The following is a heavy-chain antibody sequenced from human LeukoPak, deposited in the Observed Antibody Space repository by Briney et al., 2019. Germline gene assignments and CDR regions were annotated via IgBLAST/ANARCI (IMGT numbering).Heavy chain of an antibody. CDR1: GFTFSNAW. V-gene: IGHV3-15*01. D-gene: IGHD4-17*01. J-gene: IGHJ6*02. CDR3: ARNTVMTTVTTGYGMDV. CDR2: IKSKTDGGTT. Sequence: GGSLRLSCAASGFTFSNAWMSWVRQAPGKGLEWVGRIKSKTDGGTTDYAAPVKGRFTISRDNSKNTLYLQMNSLRAEDTAVYYCARNTVMTTVTTGYGMDVWGQGTTVTVSS.